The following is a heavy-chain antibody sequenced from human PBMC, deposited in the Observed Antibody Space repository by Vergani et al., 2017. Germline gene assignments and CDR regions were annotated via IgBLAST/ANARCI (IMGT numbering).Heavy chain of an antibody. CDR1: GFTFSSYA. CDR2: ISGSGGST. CDR3: AKGGRIDGYYMDV. D-gene: IGHD5-24*01. Sequence: EVQLLESGGGLVQPGGSLRLSCAASGFTFSSYAMSWVRQAPGKGLEWVSAISGSGGSTYYADSVKGQFTISRDNTKNTLYLQMNSLRAEDTAVCYCAKGGRIDGYYMDVWGKGTTVTVSS. J-gene: IGHJ6*03. V-gene: IGHV3-23*01.